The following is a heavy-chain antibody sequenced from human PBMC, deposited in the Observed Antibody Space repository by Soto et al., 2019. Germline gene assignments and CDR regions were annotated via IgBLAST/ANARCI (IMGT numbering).Heavy chain of an antibody. CDR2: IGPYNGNT. J-gene: IGHJ2*01. D-gene: IGHD2-15*01. Sequence: QVQLVQSGAEVKKPGASVKVSCKASGYTFNHYGISWVRQAPGQGLEWMGWIGPYNGNTDHAQNFQGRITMTTDTSTNTAYMELRSLRSDDTALYYCARCYCSVGSCYTCWHFDLWGRGTLVTVSS. CDR3: ARCYCSVGSCYTCWHFDL. CDR1: GYTFNHYG. V-gene: IGHV1-18*01.